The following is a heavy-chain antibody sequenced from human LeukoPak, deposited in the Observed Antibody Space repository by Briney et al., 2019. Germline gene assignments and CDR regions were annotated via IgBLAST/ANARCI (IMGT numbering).Heavy chain of an antibody. Sequence: PGGSLRLSCAASGFTFSGSAMHWVRQASGKGLEWVGRIRSKANSYATAYAASVKGRFTISRDDSKNTLYLQMNSLKTEDTAVYYCTTDGGKIDYWGQGTLVTVSS. V-gene: IGHV3-73*01. J-gene: IGHJ4*02. CDR2: IRSKANSYAT. CDR1: GFTFSGSA. D-gene: IGHD4-23*01. CDR3: TTDGGKIDY.